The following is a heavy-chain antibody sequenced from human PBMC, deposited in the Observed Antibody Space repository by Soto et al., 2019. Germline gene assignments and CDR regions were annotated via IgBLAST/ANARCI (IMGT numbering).Heavy chain of an antibody. CDR2: IYYSGST. D-gene: IGHD3-10*01. Sequence: QLQLQESGPGLVKPSETLSLTCTVSGGSISSSSYYWGWIRQPPGKGLEWIGSIYYSGSTYYNPSPKSGVTISVDTSKNQFALKLSSVTAADPAVYYCARRGSGSYSDYWGQGTLVTVSS. CDR3: ARRGSGSYSDY. CDR1: GGSISSSSYY. V-gene: IGHV4-39*01. J-gene: IGHJ4*02.